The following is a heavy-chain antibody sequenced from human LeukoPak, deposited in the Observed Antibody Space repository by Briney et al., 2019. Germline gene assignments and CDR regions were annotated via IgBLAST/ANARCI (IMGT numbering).Heavy chain of an antibody. D-gene: IGHD3-22*01. Sequence: GRSLRLSCAASGFTFSSYGMHWVRQAPGKGLEWVAVISYDGSNKYYADSVKGRFTISRDNSKSTLYLQMNSLRAEDTAVYYCAKDLYYDSSGYTHWGQGTLVTVSS. J-gene: IGHJ4*02. CDR2: ISYDGSNK. V-gene: IGHV3-30*18. CDR1: GFTFSSYG. CDR3: AKDLYYDSSGYTH.